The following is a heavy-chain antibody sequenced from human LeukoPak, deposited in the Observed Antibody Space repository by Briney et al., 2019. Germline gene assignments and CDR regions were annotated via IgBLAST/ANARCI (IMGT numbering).Heavy chain of an antibody. CDR1: GYTFSGYY. CDR2: INPKSGGT. Sequence: ASVKVSCKASGYTFSGYYMHWVRQAPGQGLEWMGWINPKSGGTSYAQKFQGRVTMTRDTSITTAYMDLSRLGSDDTAVYYCARARYSSSWYFDCWGQGTLVTVSS. CDR3: ARARYSSSWYFDC. J-gene: IGHJ4*02. V-gene: IGHV1-2*02. D-gene: IGHD6-13*01.